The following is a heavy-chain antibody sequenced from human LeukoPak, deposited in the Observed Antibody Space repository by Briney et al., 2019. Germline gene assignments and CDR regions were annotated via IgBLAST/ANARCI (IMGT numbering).Heavy chain of an antibody. CDR3: ATRKRGYSSGLIDY. V-gene: IGHV4-39*01. CDR2: IYYSGST. J-gene: IGHJ4*02. CDR1: GGSISTSSYY. D-gene: IGHD5-18*01. Sequence: PSETLSLTCTVSGGSISTSSYYRGWIRQPPGKGLEWIGSIYYSGSTYYNPSLKSRVTISVDTSKNQFSLKLTSVTATDTAVYYCATRKRGYSSGLIDYWGQGTLVTVSS.